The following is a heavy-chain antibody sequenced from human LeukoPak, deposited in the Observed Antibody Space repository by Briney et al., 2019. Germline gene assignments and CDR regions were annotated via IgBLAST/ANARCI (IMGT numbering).Heavy chain of an antibody. Sequence: SQTLSLTCAISVDSVSINSAAWNWIRQSPSRGLEWLGRTYYRSKWYNDYAVSVKSRITINPDTSKNQFSLQLNSVTPEDTAVYYCASAPTTVTVYDAFDIWGQGTMVTVSS. D-gene: IGHD4-17*01. CDR2: TYYRSKWYN. CDR3: ASAPTTVTVYDAFDI. J-gene: IGHJ3*02. CDR1: VDSVSINSAA. V-gene: IGHV6-1*01.